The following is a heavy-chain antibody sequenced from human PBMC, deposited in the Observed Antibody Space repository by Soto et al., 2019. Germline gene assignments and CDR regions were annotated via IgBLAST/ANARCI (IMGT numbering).Heavy chain of an antibody. CDR3: ARDPQAWEHLLDY. Sequence: EVQLVESGGGLVQPGGSLRLSCAASGFIFSSYWMGWVRQAPGKGLEWVANMNQDGSEKHYVDSVKGRFTISRDNAKNSLYLQMDSLRVDDTAVYYCARDPQAWEHLLDYWGQGTLVTVSS. V-gene: IGHV3-7*04. D-gene: IGHD1-26*01. J-gene: IGHJ4*02. CDR2: MNQDGSEK. CDR1: GFIFSSYW.